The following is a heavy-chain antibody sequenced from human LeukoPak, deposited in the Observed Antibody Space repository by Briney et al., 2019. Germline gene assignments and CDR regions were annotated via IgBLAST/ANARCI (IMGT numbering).Heavy chain of an antibody. Sequence: PSETLSLTCAVYGGSFSGYYWSWIRQPPGKGLEWIGEINHSGSTNYNPSLKSRVTISVDTSKNQSSLKLSSVTAADTAVYYCARWALYGSGSYDFDYWGQGTLVTVSS. CDR3: ARWALYGSGSYDFDY. V-gene: IGHV4-34*01. D-gene: IGHD3-10*01. CDR2: INHSGST. CDR1: GGSFSGYY. J-gene: IGHJ4*02.